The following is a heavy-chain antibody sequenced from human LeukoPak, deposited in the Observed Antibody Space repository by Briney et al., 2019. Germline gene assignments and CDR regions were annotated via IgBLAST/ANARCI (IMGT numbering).Heavy chain of an antibody. CDR3: ARFIAVAGTENLDY. V-gene: IGHV4-61*01. J-gene: IGHJ4*02. Sequence: SETLSLTCTVSGGSVSSGSYYWSWIRQPPGKGLEWIGYIYYSGSTNYNPSLKSRVTISVDTSKNQFSLKLSSVTAADTAVYYCARFIAVAGTENLDYWGQGTLVTVSS. CDR2: IYYSGST. CDR1: GGSVSSGSYY. D-gene: IGHD6-19*01.